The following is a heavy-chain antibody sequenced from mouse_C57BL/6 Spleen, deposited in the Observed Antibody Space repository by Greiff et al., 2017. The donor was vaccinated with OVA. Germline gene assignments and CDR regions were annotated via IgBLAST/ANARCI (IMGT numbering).Heavy chain of an antibody. CDR1: GFTFSSYA. Sequence: EVQVVESGGGLVKPGGSLKLSCAASGFTFSSYAMSWVRQTPEKRLAWVATISDGGSYTYYPDNVKGRFTISRDNAKNNLYLQMSHLKSEDTAMYYCAREYFDVWGTGTTVTVSS. CDR3: AREYFDV. V-gene: IGHV5-4*01. CDR2: ISDGGSYT. J-gene: IGHJ1*03.